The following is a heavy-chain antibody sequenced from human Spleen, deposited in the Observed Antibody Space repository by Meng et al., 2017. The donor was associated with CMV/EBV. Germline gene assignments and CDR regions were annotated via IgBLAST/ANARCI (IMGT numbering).Heavy chain of an antibody. CDR3: ARGRVYSSGWFYFDY. D-gene: IGHD6-19*01. J-gene: IGHJ4*02. Sequence: GGSLRLSCAASGFTFSSYAMHWVRQAPGKGLEWVAVISYDGSNKYYADSVKGRFTISRDNSKNTLYLQMNSLRAEDTAVYYCARGRVYSSGWFYFDYWGQGTLVTVSS. CDR1: GFTFSSYA. CDR2: ISYDGSNK. V-gene: IGHV3-30-3*01.